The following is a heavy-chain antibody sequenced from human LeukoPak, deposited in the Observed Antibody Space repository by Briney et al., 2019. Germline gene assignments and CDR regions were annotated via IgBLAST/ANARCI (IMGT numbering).Heavy chain of an antibody. V-gene: IGHV4-34*01. J-gene: IGHJ5*02. CDR2: INHSGST. CDR1: GGSFSGYY. D-gene: IGHD3-10*01. Sequence: KPSETLSLTCAVYGGSFSGYYWSWIRQPPGKGLEWIGEINHSGSTNYNPSLKSRVTISVDTSKNQFSLKLSSVTAADTAVYYCAREKLLWFGLDPWGQGTLVTVSS. CDR3: AREKLLWFGLDP.